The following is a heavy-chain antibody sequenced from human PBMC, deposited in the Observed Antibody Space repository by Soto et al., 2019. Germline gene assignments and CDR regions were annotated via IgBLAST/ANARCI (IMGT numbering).Heavy chain of an antibody. V-gene: IGHV3-30-3*01. CDR3: ATTRVGPCSSSICFSGIFDGMDV. CDR2: ISYDGTIT. D-gene: IGHD2-2*01. Sequence: QVQLVESGGGVVQPGRSLRLSCAASGFTISNYGMHWVRQAPGKGLEWVAVISYDGTITYYADSVKGRFTISRDHSENTLYLQMNSLRTEDTAVYYFATTRVGPCSSSICFSGIFDGMDVWGEGTKVTVSS. CDR1: GFTISNYG. J-gene: IGHJ6*04.